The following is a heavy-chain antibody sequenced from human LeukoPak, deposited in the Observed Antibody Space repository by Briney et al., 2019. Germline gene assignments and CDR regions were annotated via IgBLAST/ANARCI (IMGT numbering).Heavy chain of an antibody. CDR1: GFTFSSYA. V-gene: IGHV3-30-3*01. CDR2: ISYDGSNK. D-gene: IGHD1-26*01. J-gene: IGHJ3*02. CDR3: AKVSWENAFDI. Sequence: GGSLRLSCAASGFTFSSYAMHWVRQAPGKGLEWVAVISYDGSNKYYADSVKGRFTISRDNSKNTLYLQMNSLRAEDTAVYYCAKVSWENAFDIWGQGTMVTVSS.